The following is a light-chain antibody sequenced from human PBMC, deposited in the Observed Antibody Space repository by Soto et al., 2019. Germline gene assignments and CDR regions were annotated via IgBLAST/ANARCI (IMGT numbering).Light chain of an antibody. Sequence: QSALTQPASVSGSPGQSITISCTGTSSDVGGYIYVSWYQQHPSKAPKLMIYEVSNRPSGVPHRFSGSKSGNAASLTISGLQAEDEADYYCSSFTTSHTYVFGTGTKLTVL. CDR2: EVS. CDR3: SSFTTSHTYV. V-gene: IGLV2-14*01. J-gene: IGLJ1*01. CDR1: SSDVGGYIY.